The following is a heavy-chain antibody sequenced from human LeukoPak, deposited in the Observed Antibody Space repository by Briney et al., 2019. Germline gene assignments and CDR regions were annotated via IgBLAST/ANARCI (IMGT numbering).Heavy chain of an antibody. V-gene: IGHV4-39*07. CDR2: IYYSGST. J-gene: IGHJ4*02. CDR1: GGSISSSSYY. CDR3: ARDFWSGYVL. Sequence: SETLSLTCTVSGGSISSSSYYWGWIRQPPGKGLEWIGSIYYSGSTYYNPSLKSRVTISVDTSKNQFSLKLSSVTAADTAVYYCARDFWSGYVLWGQGTLVTVSS. D-gene: IGHD3-3*01.